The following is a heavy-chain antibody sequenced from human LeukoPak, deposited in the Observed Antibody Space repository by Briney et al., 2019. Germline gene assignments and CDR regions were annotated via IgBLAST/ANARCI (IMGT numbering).Heavy chain of an antibody. J-gene: IGHJ4*02. Sequence: SETLSLTCTVSGGSISSYYWSWIRQPPEKGLEWIGSIYYTGGTYYSPSLKSRVTMSVDTSKNQFSLKLSSMTAADTAVYYCARHGGTRITLVEVYYFDYWGQGTLVTVSS. CDR3: ARHGGTRITLVEVYYFDY. V-gene: IGHV4-59*04. CDR2: IYYTGGT. CDR1: GGSISSYY. D-gene: IGHD4-11*01.